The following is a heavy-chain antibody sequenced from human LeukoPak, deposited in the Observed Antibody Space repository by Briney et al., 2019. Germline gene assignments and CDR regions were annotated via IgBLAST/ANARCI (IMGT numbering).Heavy chain of an antibody. CDR2: IKQDGSEK. CDR1: GFTFSSYW. V-gene: IGHV3-7*01. CDR3: ARYCSGGSCYRRPY. J-gene: IGHJ4*02. D-gene: IGHD2-15*01. Sequence: GGSLRLSCAASGFTFSSYWMSWVRQAPGKGLEWVANIKQDGSEKYYVDSVKGRFTISRDNAKNSLYLQMNSLRAEDTAVYYCARYCSGGSCYRRPYWGQGTLVTVSS.